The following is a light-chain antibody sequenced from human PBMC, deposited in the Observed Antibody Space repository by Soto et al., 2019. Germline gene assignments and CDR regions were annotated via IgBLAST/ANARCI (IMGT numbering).Light chain of an antibody. CDR2: AAS. CDR1: QSISTW. V-gene: IGKV1-5*03. J-gene: IGKJ2*01. CDR3: QKYNGYSDT. Sequence: DIQMTQSPSTLSASVGDRVTITCRASQSISTWVAWYQQKQGRVPKPLIYAASTLETGVPSRFSGSGSGTDFTLTISSLQPDDFATYYCQKYNGYSDTFGQGTKLEIK.